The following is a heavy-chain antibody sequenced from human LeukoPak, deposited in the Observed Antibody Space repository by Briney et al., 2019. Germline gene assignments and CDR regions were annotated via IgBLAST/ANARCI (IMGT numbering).Heavy chain of an antibody. CDR3: VRAVTMTLVVNWHHFDY. D-gene: IGHD4-17*01. CDR1: GFSFSNHW. J-gene: IGHJ4*02. Sequence: GGSLRLSCAASGFSFSNHWMSWVRHSPAQGLEWVANIKQDGSEKYYVDSARGRFTISRDNAKNSLHLQMNSLTPEDTAVYYCVRAVTMTLVVNWHHFDYWGQGSLVTVSS. CDR2: IKQDGSEK. V-gene: IGHV3-7*01.